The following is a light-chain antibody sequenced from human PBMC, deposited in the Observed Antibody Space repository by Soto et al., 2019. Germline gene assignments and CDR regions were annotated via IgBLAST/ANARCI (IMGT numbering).Light chain of an antibody. CDR3: QQANSLRP. CDR2: TAS. Sequence: DIQMTQSPSSVSASVGDRVTITCRASQGISTWLAWYQVKPGKAPKLLIHTASTLQSGVPSRFSCSGSGTDFTLTISSLQPEDFATYYCQQANSLRPFGGGTKVEIK. V-gene: IGKV1-12*01. CDR1: QGISTW. J-gene: IGKJ4*01.